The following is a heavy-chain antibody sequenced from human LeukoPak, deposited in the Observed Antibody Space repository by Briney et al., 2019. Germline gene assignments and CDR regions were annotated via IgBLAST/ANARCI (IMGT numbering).Heavy chain of an antibody. D-gene: IGHD6-13*01. CDR1: GGSFSGYY. CDR2: INHSGST. Sequence: PSETLSLTCAVYGGSFSGYYWSWIRQPPGKGLEWIGEINHSGSTNYNPSLKSRVTILVDTSKNQFSLKLSSVTAADTAVYYCARGAYSSSWYLKYYYYYGMDVWGQGTTVTVSS. J-gene: IGHJ6*02. V-gene: IGHV4-34*01. CDR3: ARGAYSSSWYLKYYYYYGMDV.